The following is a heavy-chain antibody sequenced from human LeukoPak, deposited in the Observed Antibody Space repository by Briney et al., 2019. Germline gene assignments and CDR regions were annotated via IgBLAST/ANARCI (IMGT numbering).Heavy chain of an antibody. CDR1: GGSFSGYY. D-gene: IGHD3-3*01. Sequence: KPSETLSLTCAVYGGSFSGYYWSWIRQPPGKGLEWIGEINHSGSTNYNPSLKSRVTISVDTSKNQFSLKLSSVTAADTAVYYCARGRGYDFWSGYYPHDPWGQGTLVTVSS. CDR3: ARGRGYDFWSGYYPHDP. J-gene: IGHJ5*02. V-gene: IGHV4-34*01. CDR2: INHSGST.